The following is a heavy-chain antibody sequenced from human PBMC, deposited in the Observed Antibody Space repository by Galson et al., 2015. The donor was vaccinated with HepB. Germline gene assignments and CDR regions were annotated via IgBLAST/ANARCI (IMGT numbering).Heavy chain of an antibody. CDR1: GYSFTSSW. Sequence: QSGAEVKKPGDSLKISCKGSGYSFTSSWIARVRQMPGKGLEWMGIIYPGDSDTRYSPSFQGQVTISADKSISTAYLQWSSLKASDTAVYYCARLEVATSPFDYWGQGTLVTVSS. CDR2: IYPGDSDT. D-gene: IGHD5-12*01. J-gene: IGHJ4*02. CDR3: ARLEVATSPFDY. V-gene: IGHV5-51*01.